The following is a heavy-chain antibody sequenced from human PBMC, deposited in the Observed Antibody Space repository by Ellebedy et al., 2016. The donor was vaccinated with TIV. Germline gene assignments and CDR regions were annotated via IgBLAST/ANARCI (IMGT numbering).Heavy chain of an antibody. V-gene: IGHV4-59*08. CDR2: IYYSGST. D-gene: IGHD1-26*01. CDR3: ATVGADAFDI. Sequence: MPSETLSLTCTVSGGSISSYYWSWIRQPPGKGLEWIGYIYYSGSTNYNPSLKSRVTISVDTSKNQFSLKLSSVTAADTAVYYCATVGADAFDIWGQGTMVTVSS. CDR1: GGSISSYY. J-gene: IGHJ3*02.